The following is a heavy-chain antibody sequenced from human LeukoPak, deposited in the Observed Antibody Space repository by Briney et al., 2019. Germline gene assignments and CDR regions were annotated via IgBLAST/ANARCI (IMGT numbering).Heavy chain of an antibody. CDR3: AREVLGYSYADGFVS. D-gene: IGHD5-18*01. CDR1: GFTFSSYW. Sequence: PGGSLRLSCAASGFTFSSYWMTWVRQVPGKGLEWVANIKQDGSEKYYVDSVKGRFTISRDNAKNSLYLQMNSLKAEDTAVYYCAREVLGYSYADGFVSWGQGTLVTVPS. CDR2: IKQDGSEK. J-gene: IGHJ1*01. V-gene: IGHV3-7*01.